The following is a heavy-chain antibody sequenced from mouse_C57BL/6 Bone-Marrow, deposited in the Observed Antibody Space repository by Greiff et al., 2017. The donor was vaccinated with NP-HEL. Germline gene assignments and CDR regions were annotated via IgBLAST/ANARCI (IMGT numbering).Heavy chain of an antibody. D-gene: IGHD2-5*01. V-gene: IGHV5-17*01. Sequence: EVKVVESGGGLVKPGGSLKLSCAASGFTFSDYGMHWVRQAPEKGLEWVAYISSGSSTIYYADTLKGRFTITRDNAKHTLFLQMTSLRAEETAMYYCARESNNRRGYAMDYWGQGTSVTVSS. CDR3: ARESNNRRGYAMDY. CDR2: ISSGSSTI. CDR1: GFTFSDYG. J-gene: IGHJ4*01.